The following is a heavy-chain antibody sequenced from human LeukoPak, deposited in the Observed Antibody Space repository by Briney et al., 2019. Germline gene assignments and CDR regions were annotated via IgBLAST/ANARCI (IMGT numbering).Heavy chain of an antibody. CDR1: GVSISSYY. CDR3: ARQPLGYCSSTSCYTGSFDY. Sequence: SETLSLTSTVSGVSISSYYWSWNRQPPGKGLEWIGYIYYSGSTNYNPSLKSRVTISVDTSKNQFSLKLSSVTAADTAVYYCARQPLGYCSSTSCYTGSFDYWGQGTLVTVSS. J-gene: IGHJ4*02. CDR2: IYYSGST. D-gene: IGHD2-2*02. V-gene: IGHV4-59*08.